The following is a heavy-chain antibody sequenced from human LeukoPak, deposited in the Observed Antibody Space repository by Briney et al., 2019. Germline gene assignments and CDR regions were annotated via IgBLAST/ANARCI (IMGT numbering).Heavy chain of an antibody. CDR1: GFTFDDYA. D-gene: IGHD3-16*01. Sequence: GGSLRLSCAASGFTFDDYAMHWVRQAPGKGLEWVSGISWNSGSIGYADSVKGRFTISRDNAKNSLYLQMNSLRAEDTAVYYRAGHSYGYNHWGQGTLVIVSS. J-gene: IGHJ5*02. CDR3: AGHSYGYNH. CDR2: ISWNSGSI. V-gene: IGHV3-9*01.